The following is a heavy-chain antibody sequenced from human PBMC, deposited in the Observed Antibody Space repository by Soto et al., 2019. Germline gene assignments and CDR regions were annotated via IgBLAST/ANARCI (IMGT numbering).Heavy chain of an antibody. D-gene: IGHD2-15*01. CDR1: GFTFSSYA. J-gene: IGHJ6*02. CDR3: AKSPILVVVAARGHYGMAV. Sequence: GGSLRLSCAASGFTFSSYAMSWVRQAPGKGLEWVSAISGSGGSTYYADSVKGRFTISRDNSKNTLYLQMNSLRAEDTAVYYCAKSPILVVVAARGHYGMAVWRQGTTVTVSS. V-gene: IGHV3-23*01. CDR2: ISGSGGST.